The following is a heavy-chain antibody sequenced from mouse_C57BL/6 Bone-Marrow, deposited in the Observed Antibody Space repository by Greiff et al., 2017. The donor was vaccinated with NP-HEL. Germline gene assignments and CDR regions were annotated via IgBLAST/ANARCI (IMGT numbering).Heavy chain of an antibody. Sequence: EVQLQQSVAELVRPGASVKLSCTASGFNIKNTYMHWVKQRPEQGLEWIGRIDPANGNTKYVPKFQGKATITADTSSNTAYLQLSSLTSEDPSIYYCAIYYYGSSPYYSMDYWGQGTSVTVSS. CDR3: AIYYYGSSPYYSMDY. CDR1: GFNIKNTY. J-gene: IGHJ4*01. CDR2: IDPANGNT. D-gene: IGHD1-1*01. V-gene: IGHV14-3*01.